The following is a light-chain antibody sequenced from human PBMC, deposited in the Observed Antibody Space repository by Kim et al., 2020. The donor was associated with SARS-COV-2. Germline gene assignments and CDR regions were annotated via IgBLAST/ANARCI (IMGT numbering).Light chain of an antibody. J-gene: IGLJ3*02. Sequence: VSPGQTASLTCSGDKVGDKYACWYQQKPGQSPVLVIYQDSKRPSGIPERFSGSNSGNTATLTISGTQAMDEADYFCQAWDSSTAWVFGGGTQLTVL. CDR3: QAWDSSTAWV. CDR2: QDS. CDR1: KVGDKY. V-gene: IGLV3-1*01.